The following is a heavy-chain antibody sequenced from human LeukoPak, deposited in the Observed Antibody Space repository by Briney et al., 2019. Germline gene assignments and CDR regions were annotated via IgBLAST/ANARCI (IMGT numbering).Heavy chain of an antibody. CDR2: IIPIFGTA. CDR1: GGTFSSYA. CDR3: ASRYSYCSSTSCYTAYYYYYMDV. Sequence: SVKVSCKASGGTFSSYAISWVRQAPGQGLEWMGGIIPIFGTANYAQKFQGRVTITADESTSTAYMELSSLRSEDTAVYYCASRYSYCSSTSCYTAYYYYYMDVWGKGTTVTVSS. D-gene: IGHD2-2*02. J-gene: IGHJ6*03. V-gene: IGHV1-69*13.